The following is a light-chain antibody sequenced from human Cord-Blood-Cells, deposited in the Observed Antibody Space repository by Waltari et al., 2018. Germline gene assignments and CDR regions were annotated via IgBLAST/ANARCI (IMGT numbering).Light chain of an antibody. CDR3: SSYTSSSTRV. J-gene: IGLJ3*02. CDR2: DVS. V-gene: IGLV2-14*01. Sequence: QSALTQPASVSGSPGQSITISCTGTSSDVGGYNYVSWYQQPPGKAPKLIIYDVSNRPSGVSNRFSGSKSVNTASLTISGLQAEDEADYYCSSYTSSSTRVFGGGTKLTVL. CDR1: SSDVGGYNY.